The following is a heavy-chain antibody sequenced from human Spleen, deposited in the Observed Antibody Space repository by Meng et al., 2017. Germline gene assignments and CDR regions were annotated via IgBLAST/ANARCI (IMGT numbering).Heavy chain of an antibody. CDR1: GFTFSNAW. CDR3: TTGARQYCSGGSCYLGY. Sequence: GESLKISCAASGFTFSNAWMSWVRQAPGKGLEWVGRIKSKTDGGTTDYAAPVKGRFTISRDDSKNTLYLQMNSLKTEDTAVYYCTTGARQYCSGGSCYLGYWGQGTLVTVSS. D-gene: IGHD2-15*01. J-gene: IGHJ4*02. CDR2: IKSKTDGGTT. V-gene: IGHV3-15*01.